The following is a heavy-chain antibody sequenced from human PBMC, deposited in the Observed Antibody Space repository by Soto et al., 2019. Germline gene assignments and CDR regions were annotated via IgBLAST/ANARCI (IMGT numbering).Heavy chain of an antibody. CDR3: ARDPSIFGGPDYYYGMDV. CDR2: ISAYNGNT. Sequence: QVQLVQSGAEVKKPGASVKVSCKASGYTFTSYGISWVRQAPGQGLEWMGWISAYNGNTNYAQKLQGRVTMTTDTSTSTAYMKLRSLRSDDTAVYYCARDPSIFGGPDYYYGMDVWGQGTTVTVSS. J-gene: IGHJ6*02. D-gene: IGHD3-3*01. V-gene: IGHV1-18*01. CDR1: GYTFTSYG.